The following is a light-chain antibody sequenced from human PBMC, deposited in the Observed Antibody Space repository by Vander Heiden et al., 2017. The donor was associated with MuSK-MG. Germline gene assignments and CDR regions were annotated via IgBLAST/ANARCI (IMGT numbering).Light chain of an antibody. CDR2: QDS. CDR1: KLGDKY. CDR3: QAWDSSTVV. V-gene: IGLV3-1*01. J-gene: IGLJ2*01. Sequence: YELTPPPSVSVSPGQTASITCSGDKLGDKYACWYQQKPGQSPVLVIYQDSKRPSGIPERFSGSNSGNTATLTISGTQAMDEADYYCQAWDSSTVVFGGGTKLTVL.